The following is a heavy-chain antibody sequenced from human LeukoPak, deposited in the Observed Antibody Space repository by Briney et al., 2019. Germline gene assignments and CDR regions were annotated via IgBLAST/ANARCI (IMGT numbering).Heavy chain of an antibody. Sequence: GGSLRLSCAASGFTFSSYGMHWVRQAPGKGLEWVAFIRYDGSNKYYADSVKGRFTISRDNSKNTLYLQMNSLRAEDTAVYYCAKGGEAAAGGWFDPWGQGTLVTVSS. CDR2: IRYDGSNK. V-gene: IGHV3-30*02. CDR1: GFTFSSYG. CDR3: AKGGEAAAGGWFDP. D-gene: IGHD6-13*01. J-gene: IGHJ5*02.